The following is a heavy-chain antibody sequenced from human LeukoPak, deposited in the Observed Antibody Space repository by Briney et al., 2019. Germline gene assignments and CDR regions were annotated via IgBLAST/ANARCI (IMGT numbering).Heavy chain of an antibody. CDR1: GYAFTSSS. V-gene: IGHV1-18*01. CDR2: ISTYNGNT. D-gene: IGHD3-22*01. CDR3: ARPDSSGYFTYGV. J-gene: IGHJ4*02. Sequence: ASVKVSCKASGYAFTSSSISWVRQAPGQGLEWMGWISTYNGNTNYAQKLQGRVTMTTDTSTSTAYMELRSLRSDDTAVYYCARPDSSGYFTYGVWGQGTLVTVSS.